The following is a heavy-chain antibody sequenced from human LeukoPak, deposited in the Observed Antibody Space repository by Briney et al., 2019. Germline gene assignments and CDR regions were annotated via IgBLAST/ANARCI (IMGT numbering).Heavy chain of an antibody. CDR2: INPSGGST. J-gene: IGHJ5*02. CDR1: GYTFTGYY. CDR3: ARTYYYDSSGYYNNWFDP. Sequence: GASVKVSCKASGYTFTGYYMHWVRQAPGQGLEWMGIINPSGGSTSYAQKFQGRVTMTRDMSTSTVYMELSSLRSEDTAVYYCARTYYYDSSGYYNNWFDPWGQGTLVTVSS. D-gene: IGHD3-22*01. V-gene: IGHV1-46*01.